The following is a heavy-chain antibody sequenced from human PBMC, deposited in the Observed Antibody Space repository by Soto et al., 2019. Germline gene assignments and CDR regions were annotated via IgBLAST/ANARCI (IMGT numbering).Heavy chain of an antibody. CDR2: INPTGGST. Sequence: QVQLVQSGAEVKKPGASVKVSCKASGYTFINYYMHWVRQAPGQGLEWMGIINPTGGSTTYAQKFQGRVTLTRDTSTNTVNMELSILRSEDTAVYYCAREKWLVRRNDPFDIWGQGTMVTVSS. J-gene: IGHJ3*02. D-gene: IGHD6-19*01. V-gene: IGHV1-46*01. CDR3: AREKWLVRRNDPFDI. CDR1: GYTFINYY.